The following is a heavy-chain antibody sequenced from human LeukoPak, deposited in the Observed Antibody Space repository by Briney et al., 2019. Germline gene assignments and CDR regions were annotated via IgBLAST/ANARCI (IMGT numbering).Heavy chain of an antibody. CDR3: ARDLFGMAYYFDY. CDR1: GFTFSDYY. J-gene: IGHJ4*02. V-gene: IGHV3-11*01. Sequence: GGSLRLPCAASGFTFSDYYMSWIRQAPGKGLEWVSYISSSGSSTIYYADSVKGRFTISRDNAKNSLYLQMNSLRAEDTAVYYCARDLFGMAYYFDYWGQGTLVTVSS. CDR2: ISSSGSSTI. D-gene: IGHD3-16*01.